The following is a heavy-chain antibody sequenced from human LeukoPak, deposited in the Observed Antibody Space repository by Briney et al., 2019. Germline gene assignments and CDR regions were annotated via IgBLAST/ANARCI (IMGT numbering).Heavy chain of an antibody. Sequence: ASVKVSCXASGYTFTSYYMHWVRQAPEQGLEWMGIINPSGGSTSYAQRFQGRVTMTRDTSTSTVYMELSSLRSGDTAVYYCARSVDGALYYWGQGTLVTVSS. J-gene: IGHJ4*02. V-gene: IGHV1-46*01. CDR1: GYTFTSYY. D-gene: IGHD2-21*01. CDR2: INPSGGST. CDR3: ARSVDGALYY.